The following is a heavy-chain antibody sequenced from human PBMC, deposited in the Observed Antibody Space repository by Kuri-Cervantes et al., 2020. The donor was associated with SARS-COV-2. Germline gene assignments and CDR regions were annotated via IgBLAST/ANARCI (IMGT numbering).Heavy chain of an antibody. CDR1: GFTFSSYA. D-gene: IGHD6-6*01. Sequence: GESLKISCASSGFTFSSYAMSWVRQAPGNGLEWVSAISGSGGSTYYADSVKGRFIISRDNAKNSLYLQMNSLRAEDTALYYCARNFRSSSSLYYYYYMDVWGKGTTDTVSS. CDR2: ISGSGGST. V-gene: IGHV3-23*01. CDR3: ARNFRSSSSLYYYYYMDV. J-gene: IGHJ6*03.